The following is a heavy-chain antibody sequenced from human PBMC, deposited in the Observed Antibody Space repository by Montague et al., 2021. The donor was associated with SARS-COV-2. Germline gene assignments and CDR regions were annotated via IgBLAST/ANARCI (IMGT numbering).Heavy chain of an antibody. D-gene: IGHD1-26*01. Sequence: SLRLSCAASGFTVSSNYMSWVRQAPGKGLEFVSAITNNGVSTYYASSVKGRFTISRDNSKNTLYLQMGRLRSEDMAVYFCARSGLSGSHDYWGQGTLVTVSS. J-gene: IGHJ4*02. CDR3: ARSGLSGSHDY. V-gene: IGHV3-64*01. CDR2: ITNNGVST. CDR1: GFTVSSNY.